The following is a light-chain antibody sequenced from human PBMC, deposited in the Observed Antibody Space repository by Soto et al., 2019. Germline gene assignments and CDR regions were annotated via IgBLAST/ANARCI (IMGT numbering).Light chain of an antibody. Sequence: DIQMTQSPSTLSASVGDRVTITCRASRSISTWLAWYQQTPGKAPKVLIHKASSLESGVPARFSGSGSETEFTLTINRLKPEDFETYYCQQYYSYSPLTFGGGTKVDIK. V-gene: IGKV1-5*03. CDR2: KAS. CDR1: RSISTW. CDR3: QQYYSYSPLT. J-gene: IGKJ4*01.